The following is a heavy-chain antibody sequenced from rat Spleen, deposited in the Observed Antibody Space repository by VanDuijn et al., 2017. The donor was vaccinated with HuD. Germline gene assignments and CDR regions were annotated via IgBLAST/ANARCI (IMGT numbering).Heavy chain of an antibody. V-gene: IGHV2-6*01. Sequence: QVQLKESGPGLVQPSQTLSLTCTVSGFSLNTYTVSWVRQPPGKGLEWIAAMSGGRSTYYNSVLKSRLSITRDTSKSQVYLKMNSLQTEDTATYYCARDWYFDFWGPGTMVTVSS. CDR2: MSGGRST. CDR1: GFSLNTYT. CDR3: ARDWYFDF. J-gene: IGHJ1*01.